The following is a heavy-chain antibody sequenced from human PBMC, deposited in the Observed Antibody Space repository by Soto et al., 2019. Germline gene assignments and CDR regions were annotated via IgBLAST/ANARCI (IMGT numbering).Heavy chain of an antibody. CDR2: IGGSGGTT. J-gene: IGHJ4*02. CDR3: AKDYSSWSTHRFFDY. Sequence: GGSLRLSCAASGFTFSSYAMTWARRAPGKGLEWVSAIGGSGGTTYYADSVKGRITISRDNSRNTLYLQMNSLRVEDTAVYFCAKDYSSWSTHRFFDYWGQGTLVTVSS. D-gene: IGHD6-13*01. CDR1: GFTFSSYA. V-gene: IGHV3-23*01.